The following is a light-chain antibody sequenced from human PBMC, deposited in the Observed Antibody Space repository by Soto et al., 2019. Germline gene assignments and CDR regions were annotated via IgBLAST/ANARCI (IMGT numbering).Light chain of an antibody. CDR3: QQYNKWPPKT. CDR1: QTVSQN. CDR2: GAS. J-gene: IGKJ1*01. V-gene: IGKV3-15*01. Sequence: EIVMTQSPATLSVSPGERATLSCRARQTVSQNLAWYQHKPGQAPRLLIYGASTRATGIPDRFSGSGSGTEVTLTISSLQSEDSAVYYCQQYNKWPPKTFGQGTKLEIK.